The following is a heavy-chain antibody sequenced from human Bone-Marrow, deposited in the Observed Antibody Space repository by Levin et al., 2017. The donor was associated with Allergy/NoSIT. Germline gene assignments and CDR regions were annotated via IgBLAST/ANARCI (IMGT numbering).Heavy chain of an antibody. CDR1: GFTFSSYA. CDR3: AKDQAGWQWLVFDY. Sequence: GESLKISCAASGFTFSSYAMSWVRQAPGKGLGWVSAISGSGGSTYYADSVKGRFTISRDNSKNTLYLQMNSLRAEDTAVYYCAKDQAGWQWLVFDYWGQGTLVTVSS. J-gene: IGHJ4*02. V-gene: IGHV3-23*01. D-gene: IGHD6-19*01. CDR2: ISGSGGST.